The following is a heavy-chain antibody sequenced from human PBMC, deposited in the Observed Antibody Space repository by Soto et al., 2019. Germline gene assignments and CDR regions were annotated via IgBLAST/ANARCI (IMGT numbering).Heavy chain of an antibody. J-gene: IGHJ5*02. CDR1: GGSISSSNYY. CDR2: AYYNGNT. CDR3: ARQESATKLDL. V-gene: IGHV4-39*01. Sequence: SETLSLTCVVSGGSISSSNYYWAWIRQPPGKSLEWLGNAYYNGNTYFSPSLNSRLTMSVDTSKNQFSLKLNSVTAADSAVYYCARQESATKLDLWGQGTLVTVSS.